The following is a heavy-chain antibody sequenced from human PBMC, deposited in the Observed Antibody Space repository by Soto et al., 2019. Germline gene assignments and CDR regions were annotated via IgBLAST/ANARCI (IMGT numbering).Heavy chain of an antibody. J-gene: IGHJ6*02. V-gene: IGHV1-69*13. D-gene: IGHD6-19*01. CDR3: ASPQNSIAVAGPYYYYYGMDV. CDR2: IIPIFGTA. CDR1: GCTFSSYA. Sequence: GASVKVSCKASGCTFSSYAISCVRQAPGQGLEWMGGIIPIFGTANYAQKFQGRVTITADESTSTAYMELSSLRSEDTAVYYCASPQNSIAVAGPYYYYYGMDVWGQGTTVTVSS.